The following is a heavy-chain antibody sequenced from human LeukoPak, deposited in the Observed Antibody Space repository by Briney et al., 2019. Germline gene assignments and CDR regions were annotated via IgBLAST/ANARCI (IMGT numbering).Heavy chain of an antibody. CDR2: IYSDNT. CDR3: ARGIAVAVFDY. CDR1: GFTFSSYG. J-gene: IGHJ4*02. V-gene: IGHV3-53*01. Sequence: GGSLRLSCAASGFTFSSYGMSWVRQAPGKGLEWVSFIYSDNTHYSDSVKGRFTISRDNSKNTLYLQMNSLRAEDTAVYYCARGIAVAVFDYWGQGTLVTVSS. D-gene: IGHD6-19*01.